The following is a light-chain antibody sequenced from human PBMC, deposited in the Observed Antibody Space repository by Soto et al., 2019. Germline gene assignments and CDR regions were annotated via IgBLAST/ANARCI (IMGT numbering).Light chain of an antibody. CDR1: QSVSSSY. J-gene: IGKJ1*01. CDR2: GAS. V-gene: IGKV3-20*01. Sequence: EIVLTQSPGTLSLSPGERATLSRRXSQSVSSSYLAWYQQKPGQAPRLLIYGASSRATGIPDRFSGSGSGTDFTLTISRLEPEDFAVYYCQQYGSSPPTFGQGTKVDIK. CDR3: QQYGSSPPT.